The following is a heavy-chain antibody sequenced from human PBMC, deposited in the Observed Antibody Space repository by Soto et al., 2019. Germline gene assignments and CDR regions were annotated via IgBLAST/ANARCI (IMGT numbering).Heavy chain of an antibody. D-gene: IGHD6-19*01. CDR1: GGSISSYY. J-gene: IGHJ4*02. CDR3: ARAVAGNGEHYFDY. Sequence: TSETLSLTCTVSGGSISSYYWSWIRQPPGKGLEWIGYIYYSGSTNYNPSLKSRVTISVDTSKNQFSLKLSSVTAADTAVYYCARAVAGNGEHYFDYWGQGTLVTVSS. V-gene: IGHV4-59*08. CDR2: IYYSGST.